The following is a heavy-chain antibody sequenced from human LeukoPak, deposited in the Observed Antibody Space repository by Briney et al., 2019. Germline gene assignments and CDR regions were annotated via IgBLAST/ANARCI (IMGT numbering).Heavy chain of an antibody. CDR2: INSDGSST. V-gene: IGHV3-74*01. CDR3: ASKGAVIAAAPDAFDI. D-gene: IGHD6-13*01. J-gene: IGHJ3*02. Sequence: PGGSLRLSCAASGFTFSSYWMHWVRQAPGKGLVWVSRINSDGSSTSYADSVKGRFTISRDNAKNTLYLLMNSLRAEDTAVYYCASKGAVIAAAPDAFDIWGQGTMVTVSS. CDR1: GFTFSSYW.